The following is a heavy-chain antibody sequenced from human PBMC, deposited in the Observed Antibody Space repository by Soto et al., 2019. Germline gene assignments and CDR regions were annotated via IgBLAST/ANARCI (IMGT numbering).Heavy chain of an antibody. CDR2: ISGSGDEI. D-gene: IGHD2-8*01. CDR3: ARGGTYQWGHFDY. V-gene: IGHV3-23*01. J-gene: IGHJ4*02. CDR1: GFIFRNQA. Sequence: EVQLLESGGGLVQPGGSMRLSCAASGFIFRNQAMCWVRQGRGKGLEFVSCISGSGDEIFFLDFVKGRFAISKDNSENTLSLQMSSLRAEDTAVYYCARGGTYQWGHFDYWCQGVQVTVSS.